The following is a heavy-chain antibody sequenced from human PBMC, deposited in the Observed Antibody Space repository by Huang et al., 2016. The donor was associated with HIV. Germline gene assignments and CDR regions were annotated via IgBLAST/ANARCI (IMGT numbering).Heavy chain of an antibody. CDR3: AKDEKRFCGGGSCYSSSIDY. Sequence: VHLEESGGGVVQPGGSLRLSCAASGFTFSSFGMHWVRQAPGKGLEWLTFIRYDGNNKDYADSVKGRFTVSRDNSDNTIFLQMNTLRTDDTAVYYCAKDEKRFCGGGSCYSSSIDYWGQGTLVTVSS. J-gene: IGHJ4*02. CDR2: IRYDGNNK. D-gene: IGHD2-15*01. CDR1: GFTFSSFG. V-gene: IGHV3-30*02.